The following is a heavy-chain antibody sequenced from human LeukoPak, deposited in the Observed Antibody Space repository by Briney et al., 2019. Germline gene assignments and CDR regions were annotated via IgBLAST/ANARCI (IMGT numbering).Heavy chain of an antibody. CDR2: INHSGST. CDR1: GGSFSGYY. J-gene: IGHJ4*02. Sequence: SETLSLTCAVYGGSFSGYYWSWIRQPPGKGLEWIGEINHSGSTNYNPSLKSRVTISVDTSKNQFSLKLSSVTAADTAVYYCARGMWGPDFWSGYYSDYWGQGTLVTVSS. D-gene: IGHD3-3*01. V-gene: IGHV4-34*01. CDR3: ARGMWGPDFWSGYYSDY.